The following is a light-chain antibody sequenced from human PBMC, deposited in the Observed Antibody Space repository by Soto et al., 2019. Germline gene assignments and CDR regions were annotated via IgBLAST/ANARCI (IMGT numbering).Light chain of an antibody. Sequence: EIVLTQSPGTLSLSPGERATLSCRASQSISSSYLAWYQQKPGQAPTLLIYAASSRATGIPDRFSGSGSGTDFTLTISRLEPEDLAVYYCQQYGSSSYTFGQGTQLEIK. V-gene: IGKV3-20*01. CDR2: AAS. CDR1: QSISSSY. CDR3: QQYGSSSYT. J-gene: IGKJ2*01.